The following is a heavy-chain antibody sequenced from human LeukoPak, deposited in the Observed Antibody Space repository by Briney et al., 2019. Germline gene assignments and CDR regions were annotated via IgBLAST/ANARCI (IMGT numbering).Heavy chain of an antibody. D-gene: IGHD6-19*01. J-gene: IGHJ4*02. CDR3: AGLAGRPVLG. CDR2: ISYDGSNK. CDR1: GFTFSSYA. Sequence: GRSLRLSCAASGFTFSSYAMHWVRQAPSKGLEWVAVISYDGSNKYYADSVKGRFTISRDNSKNTLYLQMNSLRAEDTAVYYCAGLAGRPVLGWGQGTLVTVSS. V-gene: IGHV3-30-3*01.